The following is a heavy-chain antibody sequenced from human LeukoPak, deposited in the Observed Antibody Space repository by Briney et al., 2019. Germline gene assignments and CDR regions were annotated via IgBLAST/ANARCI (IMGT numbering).Heavy chain of an antibody. V-gene: IGHV4-4*07. CDR3: AGFDIVVVPAAIPPREHAFDI. D-gene: IGHD2-2*02. CDR1: GGSISSYY. Sequence: SETLSLTCTVSGGSISSYYWSWIRQPAGKGLEWIGRIYTSGSTNYNPSLKSRVTMSVDTSKDQFSLKLSSVTAADTAVYYCAGFDIVVVPAAIPPREHAFDIWGQGTMVTVSS. CDR2: IYTSGST. J-gene: IGHJ3*02.